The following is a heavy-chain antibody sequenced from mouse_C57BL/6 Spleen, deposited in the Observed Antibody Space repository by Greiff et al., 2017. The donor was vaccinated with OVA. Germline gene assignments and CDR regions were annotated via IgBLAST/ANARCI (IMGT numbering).Heavy chain of an antibody. CDR1: GYSFTGYY. D-gene: IGHD2-1*01. CDR2: INPSTGGT. V-gene: IGHV1-42*01. J-gene: IGHJ2*01. Sequence: EVQLVESGPELVKPGASVKISCKASGYSFTGYYMNWVKQSPEKSLEWIGEINPSTGGTTYNQKFKAKATLTVDKSSSTAYMQLKSLTSEDSAVYYCARGSYGNYGFFDYWGQGTTLTVSS. CDR3: ARGSYGNYGFFDY.